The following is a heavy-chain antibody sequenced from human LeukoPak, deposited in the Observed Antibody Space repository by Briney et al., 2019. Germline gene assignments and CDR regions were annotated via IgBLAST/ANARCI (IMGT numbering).Heavy chain of an antibody. CDR2: IYYSGST. CDR3: ARGYSSSWYFNWFDP. V-gene: IGHV4-59*08. D-gene: IGHD6-13*01. CDR1: GGSISSYY. Sequence: PSETLSLACTVSGGSISSYYWSWIRQPPGKGLEWIGYIYYSGSTNYNPSLKSRVTISVDTSKNQFSLKLTSVTAADTAVYYCARGYSSSWYFNWFDPWGQGTLVTVSS. J-gene: IGHJ5*02.